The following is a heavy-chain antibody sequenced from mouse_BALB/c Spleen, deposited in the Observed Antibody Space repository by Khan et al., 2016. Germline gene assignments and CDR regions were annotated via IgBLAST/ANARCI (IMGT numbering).Heavy chain of an antibody. Sequence: EVELVESGGGLVQPGGSLRLSCATSGFTFTDYYMSWVRQPPGKALEWLGFIRNKANGYTTEYSASVKGRFTISRDNSQSILYLQMNTLRAEDSATYYCAREDYGGDYWGQGTTLTVSS. CDR3: AREDYGGDY. CDR2: IRNKANGYTT. CDR1: GFTFTDYY. D-gene: IGHD2-4*01. J-gene: IGHJ2*01. V-gene: IGHV7-3*02.